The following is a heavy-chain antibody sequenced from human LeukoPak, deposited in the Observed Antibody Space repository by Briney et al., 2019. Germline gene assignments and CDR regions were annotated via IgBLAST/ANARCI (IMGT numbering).Heavy chain of an antibody. D-gene: IGHD4-17*01. Sequence: SETLSLTCTVSGYSICSGYYWGWIRQPPGKGLERIGSIYHSGSTYYNPSLKSRVTISVDTSKNQFSLKLSSVTAADTAVYYCAKVPPMTTRAFDIWGQGTMVTVSS. J-gene: IGHJ3*02. CDR3: AKVPPMTTRAFDI. CDR1: GYSICSGYY. V-gene: IGHV4-38-2*02. CDR2: IYHSGST.